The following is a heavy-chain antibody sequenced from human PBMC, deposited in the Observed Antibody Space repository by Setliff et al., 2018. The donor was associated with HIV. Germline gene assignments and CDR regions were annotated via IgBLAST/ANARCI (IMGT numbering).Heavy chain of an antibody. Sequence: LRLSCAASGLTFSSYAMSWVRQAPGEGLEWVSTTGGSGGATDYADSVKGRITISRDNSKNTLYLQLNSLRAEDTAVYYCAKEGSGMFFDYWGRGTLVTVSS. V-gene: IGHV3-23*01. CDR3: AKEGSGMFFDY. D-gene: IGHD6-25*01. CDR1: GLTFSSYA. CDR2: TGGSGGAT. J-gene: IGHJ4*02.